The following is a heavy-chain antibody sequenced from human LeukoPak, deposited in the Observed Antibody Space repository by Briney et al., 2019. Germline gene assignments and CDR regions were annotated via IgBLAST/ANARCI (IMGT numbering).Heavy chain of an antibody. CDR2: ISYDGSDK. CDR3: ASTTRGGTYYYYMDV. J-gene: IGHJ6*03. Sequence: GGSLRLSCAASGFTFSSYAMYWVRQAPGKGLEWVAVISYDGSDKFYADSVKGRFTISRDSSKNTLYLQMNSLRAEDTAVYYCASTTRGGTYYYYMDVWGKGTTVTISS. CDR1: GFTFSSYA. D-gene: IGHD1-1*01. V-gene: IGHV3-30*14.